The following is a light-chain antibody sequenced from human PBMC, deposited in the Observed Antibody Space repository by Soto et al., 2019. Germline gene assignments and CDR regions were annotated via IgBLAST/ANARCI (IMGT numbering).Light chain of an antibody. CDR2: AAS. Sequence: DIQMTQSPSSLSASVGDRVTITCRASQSISSYLNWYQQKPGKAPKLLLYAASSLQSGVPSRFSGSGSGTDFTLYISSLQPEDLATYYCQQSYSTPSIAFGQGTRLEIK. CDR3: QQSYSTPSIA. V-gene: IGKV1-39*01. J-gene: IGKJ5*01. CDR1: QSISSY.